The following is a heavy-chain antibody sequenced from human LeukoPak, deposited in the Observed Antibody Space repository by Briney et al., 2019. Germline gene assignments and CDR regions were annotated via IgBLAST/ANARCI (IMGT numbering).Heavy chain of an antibody. V-gene: IGHV3-30*04. CDR3: ARDYYGSGSYHLDY. J-gene: IGHJ4*02. CDR1: GFTFSSYA. CDR2: ISYDGSNK. D-gene: IGHD3-10*01. Sequence: PGGSLRLSCAASGFTFSSYAVHWVRQAPGKGLDWVAVISYDGSNKYYADSVKGRFTISRDNYKNTLYLQMNSLRGEDTAVYYCARDYYGSGSYHLDYWGQGTLVTVSS.